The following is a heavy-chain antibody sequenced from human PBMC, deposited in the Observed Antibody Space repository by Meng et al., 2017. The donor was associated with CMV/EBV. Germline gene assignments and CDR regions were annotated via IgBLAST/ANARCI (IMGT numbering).Heavy chain of an antibody. V-gene: IGHV3-21*01. D-gene: IGHD6-25*01. CDR3: ARDDPRTSGRVCAFDI. CDR1: GFTFSSYS. CDR2: ISSSSSYI. J-gene: IGHJ3*02. Sequence: GGSLRLSCAASGFTFSSYSMNWVRQAPGKGLEWVSSISSSSSYIYYADSVKGRFTISRENAKNSLYLQMNSLRAEDTAVYYCARDDPRTSGRVCAFDIWGQGTMVTVSS.